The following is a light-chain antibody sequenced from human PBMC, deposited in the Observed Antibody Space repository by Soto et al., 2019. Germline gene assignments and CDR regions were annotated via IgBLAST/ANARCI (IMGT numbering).Light chain of an antibody. Sequence: QSALTQPASVSGSPGQSITISCTGSSSDVGGYNYVSWYQQRAGEAPELMIYDVTKRPSGVPDRFSGSKSGNTAFLTISGLHSEDEADYYCCSYAGSYLWVFGGGTKVTVL. V-gene: IGLV2-11*01. CDR1: SSDVGGYNY. CDR3: CSYAGSYLWV. J-gene: IGLJ3*02. CDR2: DVT.